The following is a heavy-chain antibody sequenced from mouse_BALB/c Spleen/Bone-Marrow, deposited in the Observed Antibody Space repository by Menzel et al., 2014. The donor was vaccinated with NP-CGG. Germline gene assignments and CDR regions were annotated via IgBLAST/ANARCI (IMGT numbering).Heavy chain of an antibody. J-gene: IGHJ3*01. Sequence: DVMLVESGGGLVKPGGSLKPSCAASGFTFSDYYMYWVRQTPEKRLEWVATISDGGSYTYYPDSVKGRFTISRDNAENNLYLQMSSLKSEDTAMYYCANYYGSTWFAYWGQGTLVTVSA. V-gene: IGHV5-4*02. D-gene: IGHD1-1*01. CDR2: ISDGGSYT. CDR3: ANYYGSTWFAY. CDR1: GFTFSDYY.